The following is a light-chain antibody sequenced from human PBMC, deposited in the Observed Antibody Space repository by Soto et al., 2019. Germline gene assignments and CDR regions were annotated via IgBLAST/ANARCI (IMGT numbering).Light chain of an antibody. CDR2: KAS. Sequence: DIQMTQSPCTLSASVGDRVTSTCRASQSISSWVAWYKQKPGKAPKXXIYKASSLESGVPSRFRGSGSGTEFTLTISSLKPDDFATYYCQQYNSYSRTVGQGTKVEIK. CDR1: QSISSW. J-gene: IGKJ1*01. CDR3: QQYNSYSRT. V-gene: IGKV1-5*03.